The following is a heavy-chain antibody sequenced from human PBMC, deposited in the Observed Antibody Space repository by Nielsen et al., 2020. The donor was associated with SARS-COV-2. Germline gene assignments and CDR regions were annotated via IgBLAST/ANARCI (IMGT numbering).Heavy chain of an antibody. V-gene: IGHV1-69*13. CDR3: AREDNSGSYYEAFDI. CDR1: GGTFSSYA. Sequence: SVKVSCKASGGTFSSYAISWVRQAPGQGLEWMGGIIPIFGTANYAQKFQGRVTITADESTSTAYMELSSLRSEDTAVYYCAREDNSGSYYEAFDIWGRGTMVTVSS. D-gene: IGHD1-26*01. J-gene: IGHJ3*02. CDR2: IIPIFGTA.